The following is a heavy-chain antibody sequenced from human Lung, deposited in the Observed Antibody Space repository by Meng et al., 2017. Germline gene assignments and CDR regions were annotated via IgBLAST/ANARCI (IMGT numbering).Heavy chain of an antibody. J-gene: IGHJ4*02. V-gene: IGHV1-69*13. CDR2: LIAVFDKT. D-gene: IGHD1-14*01. CDR3: ARGRRNEPLFDY. Sequence: QVQYVHSLAEGEKPGSSVNVACTTSVYSFSTKTFSWVRQAPGQGLEWMGGLIAVFDKTKDAPRFQDRVTFTADESTSTAYMELSSLTFDDTAVYFCARGRRNEPLFDYWGQGTLVTVSS. CDR1: VYSFSTKT.